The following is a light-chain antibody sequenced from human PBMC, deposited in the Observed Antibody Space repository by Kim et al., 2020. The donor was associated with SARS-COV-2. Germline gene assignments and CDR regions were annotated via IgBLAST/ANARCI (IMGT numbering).Light chain of an antibody. V-gene: IGLV1-40*01. Sequence: QSVLTQPPSVSGAPGQRVTISCTGNSSNIGAVYVVHWYRQLPGSAPTVLIYDNSQRPSGVPDRFSGSMSGASASLAITGLQAEDEADYYCQSYDNSLRAWVFGGGTQLTV. CDR3: QSYDNSLRAWV. CDR2: DNS. J-gene: IGLJ3*02. CDR1: SSNIGAVYV.